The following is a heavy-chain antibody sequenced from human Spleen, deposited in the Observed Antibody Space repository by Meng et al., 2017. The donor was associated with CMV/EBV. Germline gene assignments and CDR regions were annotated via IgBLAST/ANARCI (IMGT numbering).Heavy chain of an antibody. CDR3: ARSGVGSYLNWYFDL. CDR1: GFTFSNYA. Sequence: GGSLRLSCVASGFTFSNYALHWVRQAPGKGLEWVALISYDGIDEFYADSVKGRFTISRDNSKNTLYLQMNSLRAEDTAIYYCARSGVGSYLNWYFDLWGRGTLVTVSS. CDR2: ISYDGIDE. J-gene: IGHJ2*01. D-gene: IGHD1-26*01. V-gene: IGHV3-30*14.